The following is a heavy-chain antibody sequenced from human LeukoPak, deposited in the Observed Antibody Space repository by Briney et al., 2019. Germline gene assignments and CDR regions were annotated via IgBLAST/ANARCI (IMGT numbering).Heavy chain of an antibody. CDR2: IKGKSAGGTT. CDR1: GVPFNNAW. J-gene: IGHJ3*02. V-gene: IGHV3-15*01. Sequence: GGSLRLSCAVSGVPFNNAWMSWVRQALGKGLECVGRIKGKSAGGTTDYAAPVKGRFTILKDDSENTLYLQMNSLTTEDTAVYYCTWLYSDAFNIWGQGTMVTVSS. CDR3: TWLYSDAFNI. D-gene: IGHD2-15*01.